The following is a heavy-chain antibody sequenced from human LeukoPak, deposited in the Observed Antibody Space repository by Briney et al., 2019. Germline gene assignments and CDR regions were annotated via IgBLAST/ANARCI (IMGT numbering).Heavy chain of an antibody. J-gene: IGHJ4*02. CDR1: GGSFSGYF. Sequence: PSGTLSLTCAVYGGSFSGYFWSWIRQPPGKGLEWIGEINHSGNPNYNPSLKSRVTISLDTSKNQFSLKLTSVTAADTAVYYCARDSSGWYASDYWGQGTLVTVSS. CDR3: ARDSSGWYASDY. CDR2: INHSGNP. V-gene: IGHV4-34*01. D-gene: IGHD6-19*01.